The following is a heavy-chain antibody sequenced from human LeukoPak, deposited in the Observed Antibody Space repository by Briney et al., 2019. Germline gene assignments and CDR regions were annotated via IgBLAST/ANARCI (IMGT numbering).Heavy chain of an antibody. D-gene: IGHD6-19*01. Sequence: PGGSLRLSCSASGFTPNNYGIHWVRQAPGKGLEWVVFIRYDGSIKYYADSVKGRFTISRDNSNNTPYLQMNHLRVEDTAMYYCATTGSDWDYYFDNWGQGTLVTVSS. CDR1: GFTPNNYG. J-gene: IGHJ4*02. CDR2: IRYDGSIK. CDR3: ATTGSDWDYYFDN. V-gene: IGHV3-30*02.